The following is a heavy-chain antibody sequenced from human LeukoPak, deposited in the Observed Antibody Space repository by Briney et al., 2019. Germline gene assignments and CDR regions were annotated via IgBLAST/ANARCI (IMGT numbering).Heavy chain of an antibody. J-gene: IGHJ4*02. CDR1: GFTFSSYV. D-gene: IGHD3-22*01. CDR3: AKGPDYDSSGYPFDY. V-gene: IGHV3-23*01. CDR2: ISGSGGST. Sequence: GGSLRLSCAASGFTFSSYVMSWVRQAPGKGLEWVSAISGSGGSTYYADSVKGRFTISRDNSKNTLYLQMNSLRAEDTAVYYCAKGPDYDSSGYPFDYWGQGTLVTVSS.